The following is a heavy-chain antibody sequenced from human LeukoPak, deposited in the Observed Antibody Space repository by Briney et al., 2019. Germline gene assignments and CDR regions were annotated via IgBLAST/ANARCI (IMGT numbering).Heavy chain of an antibody. D-gene: IGHD3-3*01. Sequence: ASVKVSCEASGYTFTGYYMHWVRQAPGQGLEWMGWINPNSGGTNYAQKFQGRVTMTRDTSISTAYMELSRLRSDDTAVYYCARDRPQKIFGVVHSSLDAFDIWGQGTMVTVSS. V-gene: IGHV1-2*02. CDR1: GYTFTGYY. CDR3: ARDRPQKIFGVVHSSLDAFDI. J-gene: IGHJ3*02. CDR2: INPNSGGT.